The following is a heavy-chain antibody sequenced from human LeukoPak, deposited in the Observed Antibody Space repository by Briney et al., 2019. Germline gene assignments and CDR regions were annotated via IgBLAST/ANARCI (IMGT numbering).Heavy chain of an antibody. D-gene: IGHD4-17*01. CDR1: GGSISSYY. Sequence: SGTLSLTCTVSGGSISSYYWSWIRQPPGRGLEWIGYIYYSGSTNYNPSLKSRVTISVDTSKNQFSLKLSSVTAADTAVYYCARRDYYGDYGAFDIWGQGTMVTVSS. CDR2: IYYSGST. J-gene: IGHJ3*02. CDR3: ARRDYYGDYGAFDI. V-gene: IGHV4-59*08.